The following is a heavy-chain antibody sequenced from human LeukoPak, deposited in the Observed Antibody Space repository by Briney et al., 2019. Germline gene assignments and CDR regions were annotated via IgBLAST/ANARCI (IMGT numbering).Heavy chain of an antibody. CDR1: GFTFSSYS. CDR2: ISSSSSYI. V-gene: IGHV3-21*01. D-gene: IGHD5-18*01. Sequence: GGSLRLSCAASGFTFSSYSMNWVRQAPGKGLEWVSSISSSSSYIYYADSVKGRFTISRDNAKNPLYLQMNSLRAEDTAVYYCARDHGYSYGYSFDYWGQGTLVTVSS. J-gene: IGHJ4*02. CDR3: ARDHGYSYGYSFDY.